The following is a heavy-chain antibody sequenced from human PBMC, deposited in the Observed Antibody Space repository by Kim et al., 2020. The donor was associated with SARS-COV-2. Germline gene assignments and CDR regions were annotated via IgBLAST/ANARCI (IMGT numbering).Heavy chain of an antibody. CDR3: ARDGANDFWSGYSNWFDT. CDR2: IYYSGST. V-gene: IGHV4-61*01. Sequence: SETLSLTCTVSGGSVSSGSYYWSWIRQPPGKGLEWIGYIYYSGSTNYNPSLKSRVTISVDTSKNQFSLKLSSVTAADTAVYYCARDGANDFWSGYSNWFDTWGQGTLVTVSS. J-gene: IGHJ5*02. D-gene: IGHD3-3*01. CDR1: GGSVSSGSYY.